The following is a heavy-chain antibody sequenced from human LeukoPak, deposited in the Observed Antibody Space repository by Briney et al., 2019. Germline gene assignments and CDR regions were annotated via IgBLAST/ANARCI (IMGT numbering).Heavy chain of an antibody. J-gene: IGHJ4*02. Sequence: GGSLRLSCTASGFTFGDYAMSWVRQAPGKGLEWVGFIRSKAYGGTTEYAASVKGRFTISRDDSKSIAYLQMNSLKTEDTAVYYCTRVDILIRDDYWGQGTLVTVSS. CDR1: GFTFGDYA. D-gene: IGHD3-9*01. V-gene: IGHV3-49*04. CDR2: IRSKAYGGTT. CDR3: TRVDILIRDDY.